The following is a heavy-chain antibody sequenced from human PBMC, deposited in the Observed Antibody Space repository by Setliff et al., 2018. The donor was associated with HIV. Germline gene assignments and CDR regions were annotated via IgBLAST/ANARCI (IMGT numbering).Heavy chain of an antibody. D-gene: IGHD5-12*01. Sequence: GGSLRLSCAASGFTFDRYWMHWVRQAPGKGLVWVSRVNSDGSEKYYVDSVRGRFTISRDNAKNTVYLQMNSLRAEDTGVYYCHSGYDTEEQSYFDYWGQGTLVTVSS. CDR2: VNSDGSEK. V-gene: IGHV3-74*01. J-gene: IGHJ4*02. CDR1: GFTFDRYW. CDR3: HSGYDTEEQSYFDY.